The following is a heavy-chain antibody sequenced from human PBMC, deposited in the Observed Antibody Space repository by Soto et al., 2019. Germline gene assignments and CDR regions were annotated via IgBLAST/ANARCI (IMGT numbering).Heavy chain of an antibody. V-gene: IGHV1-69*13. Sequence: SVKVSFKASAGTFSSYAISWVRQAPGQGLEWMGGIIPIFGTANYAQKFQGRVTITADESTSTAYMELSSLRSEDTAVYYCATTVLDNDDWGRGTLVTGSS. D-gene: IGHD4-17*01. J-gene: IGHJ4*02. CDR3: ATTVLDNDD. CDR1: AGTFSSYA. CDR2: IIPIFGTA.